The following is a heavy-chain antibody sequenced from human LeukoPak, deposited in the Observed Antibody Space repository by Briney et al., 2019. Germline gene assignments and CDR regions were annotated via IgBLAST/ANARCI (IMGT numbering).Heavy chain of an antibody. Sequence: ASVKVSCKASGYTFTSYGISWVRQAPGQGLEWMGWISAYNANTNYAQKLQGRVTMTTDTSTSTAYMELRSLRSDDTAVYYCATEADYYDSSGYYSRWFDPWGQGTLVTVSS. CDR1: GYTFTSYG. CDR3: ATEADYYDSSGYYSRWFDP. D-gene: IGHD3-22*01. J-gene: IGHJ5*02. CDR2: ISAYNANT. V-gene: IGHV1-18*01.